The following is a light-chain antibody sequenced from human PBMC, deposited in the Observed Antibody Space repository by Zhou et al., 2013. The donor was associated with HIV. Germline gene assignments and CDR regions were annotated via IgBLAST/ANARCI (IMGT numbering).Light chain of an antibody. Sequence: DIVMTQSPLSLPVTPGEPASISCRSSQSLLHSNGYNYLDWYLQKPGQSPQLLIYLGSNRASGVPDRFSASGSGTDFTLKISRVEAEDVGFYYCMQALETPRTFGQGTKVEI. V-gene: IGKV2-28*01. J-gene: IGKJ1*01. CDR1: QSLLHSNGYNY. CDR3: MQALETPRT. CDR2: LGS.